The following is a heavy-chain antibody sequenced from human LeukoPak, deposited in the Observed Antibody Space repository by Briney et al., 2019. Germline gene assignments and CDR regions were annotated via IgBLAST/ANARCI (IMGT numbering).Heavy chain of an antibody. J-gene: IGHJ4*02. CDR1: GGSISSGGYS. CDR2: INHSGST. D-gene: IGHD3-3*01. V-gene: IGHV4-30-2*01. Sequence: SETLSLTCAVSGGSISSGGYSWSWIRQPPGKGLEWIGEINHSGSTNYNPSLKSRVTISVDTSKNQFSLKLSSVTAADTAVYYCASTLLWSGYHRGYFDYWGQGTLVTVSS. CDR3: ASTLLWSGYHRGYFDY.